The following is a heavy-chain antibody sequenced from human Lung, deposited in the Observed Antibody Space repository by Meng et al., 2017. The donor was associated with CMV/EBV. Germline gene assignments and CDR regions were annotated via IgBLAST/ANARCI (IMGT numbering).Heavy chain of an antibody. V-gene: IGHV3-33*06. J-gene: IGHJ6*02. D-gene: IGHD3-9*01. CDR2: IWNDGSIK. CDR1: GFTFSSYG. CDR3: AKAQFGRYFDGRDGMDV. Sequence: GESLKISCAASGFTFSSYGMHWVRQAPGKGLEWVAVIWNDGSIKYYADSVKGRFTISRDNSKNTLYLQMYSLRAVDTAVYHCAKAQFGRYFDGRDGMDVWGQGTTVTVSS.